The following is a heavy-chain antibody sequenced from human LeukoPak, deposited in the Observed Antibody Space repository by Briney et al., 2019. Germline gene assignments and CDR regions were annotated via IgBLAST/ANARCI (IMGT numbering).Heavy chain of an antibody. CDR2: FDPEEGET. Sequence: SVKVSYQLSGYTLTELFMHWVRPAPRKGGEWMGGFDPEEGETIYPQKFQGRVSKIEEPSTDTAYMGLSSLRSEDTAVYYCATIYDSSGTDYWGQGTLVTVSS. CDR3: ATIYDSSGTDY. J-gene: IGHJ4*02. V-gene: IGHV1-24*01. CDR1: GYTLTELF. D-gene: IGHD3-22*01.